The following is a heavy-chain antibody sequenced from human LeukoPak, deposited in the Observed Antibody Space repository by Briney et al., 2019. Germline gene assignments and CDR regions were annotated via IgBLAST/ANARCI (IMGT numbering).Heavy chain of an antibody. D-gene: IGHD3-10*01. V-gene: IGHV4-59*01. CDR2: IYYSGNT. J-gene: IGHJ4*02. CDR3: ASLARYYYGSGWPSIDY. CDR1: GGSISSYY. Sequence: SETLSLTCTVSGGSISSYYWSWIRQPPGKGLEWIGYIYYSGNTNYNPSLKSRVTISVDTSKNQFSLKLSSVTAADTAVYYCASLARYYYGSGWPSIDYWGQGTLVTVSS.